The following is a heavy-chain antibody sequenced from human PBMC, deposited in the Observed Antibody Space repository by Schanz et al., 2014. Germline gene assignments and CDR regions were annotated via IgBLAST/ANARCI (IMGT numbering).Heavy chain of an antibody. D-gene: IGHD4-17*01. CDR3: ARKMKLGVYGGKGHDSLDI. CDR2: ISGGGGTT. V-gene: IGHV3-23*01. CDR1: GFTFSSYA. J-gene: IGHJ3*02. Sequence: EVQLLESGGGLVQPGGSLRLSCAASGFTFSSYAMSWVRQAPGKGLEWVSAISGGGGTTYYTDSVKGRFTMSRDNAKNSVFLQMNSLRAEDTAVYYCARKMKLGVYGGKGHDSLDIWGQGTMVTVSS.